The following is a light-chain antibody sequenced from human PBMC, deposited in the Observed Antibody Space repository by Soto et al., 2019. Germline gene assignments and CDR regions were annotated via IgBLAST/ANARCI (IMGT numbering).Light chain of an antibody. CDR1: QSPEYRDGNTY. CDR2: RVS. Sequence: DVVMTQSPLSLPVTLGQPASISCRCSQSPEYRDGNTYLNWFQQRPGQSPRRLIYRVSKRDSGVPERFRGSGSGTDFTLKISRVEAEDVGGNFCMQGKHWQWTFANGT. CDR3: MQGKHWQWT. J-gene: IGKJ1*01. V-gene: IGKV2-30*01.